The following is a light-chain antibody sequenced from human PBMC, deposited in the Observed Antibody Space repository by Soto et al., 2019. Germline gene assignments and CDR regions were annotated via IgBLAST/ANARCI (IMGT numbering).Light chain of an antibody. CDR3: CSCAAGTTFV. CDR2: EGT. V-gene: IGLV2-23*03. CDR1: SSDVGTYNL. J-gene: IGLJ2*01. Sequence: QAVVTQPASVSGSPGQSITISCSGASSDVGTYNLDSWYQQYPGKAPKLLIYEGTKRPSGVSDRFSGSKSGNTASLTISGLQGEDEADYYCCSCAAGTTFVFGGGTKLTVL.